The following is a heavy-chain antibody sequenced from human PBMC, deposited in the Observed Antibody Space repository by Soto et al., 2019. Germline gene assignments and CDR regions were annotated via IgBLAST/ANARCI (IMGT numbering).Heavy chain of an antibody. D-gene: IGHD3-22*01. CDR3: ARAYYHDSSPPGY. CDR2: IFHSVSA. V-gene: IGHV4-38-2*01. Sequence: SETLSLTCAVSSYSISGGFSWAWIRQLPGKRLVWIGNIFHSVSAHYNPSLKSRVTISVDTSKNQFSLKRSSVSAADTAVYYCARAYYHDSSPPGYGSQGTLVTVSS. J-gene: IGHJ4*02. CDR1: SYSISGGFS.